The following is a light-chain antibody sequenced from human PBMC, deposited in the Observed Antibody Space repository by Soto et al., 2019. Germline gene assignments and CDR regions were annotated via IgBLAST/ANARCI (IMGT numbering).Light chain of an antibody. V-gene: IGKV3-11*01. CDR3: QPRFIWPRFT. CDR2: DAS. CDR1: QSVSSY. Sequence: EIVLTQSPATLSLSPGERATLSCRASQSVSSYLAWYQQKPGQAPRLLIYDASNRATGIPARFSGGGSGTDFPLTFSRLEPEDFAVSYCQPRFIWPRFTFGQGTKLESK. J-gene: IGKJ2*01.